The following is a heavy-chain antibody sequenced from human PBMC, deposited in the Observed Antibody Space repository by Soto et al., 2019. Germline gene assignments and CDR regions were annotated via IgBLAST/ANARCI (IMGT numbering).Heavy chain of an antibody. Sequence: QVQLVESGGGVVQPGRSLRLSCAASGFPFTTYGMHWVREGPGKGLEWVAVISYDGSNRYYADSVKGRFTISRDNSKNTLYLQMNDLSPEDTALYYCVGGKYYFDYRGQGTLVTVSS. V-gene: IGHV3-30*03. D-gene: IGHD3-10*01. CDR2: ISYDGSNR. J-gene: IGHJ4*02. CDR1: GFPFTTYG. CDR3: VGGKYYFDY.